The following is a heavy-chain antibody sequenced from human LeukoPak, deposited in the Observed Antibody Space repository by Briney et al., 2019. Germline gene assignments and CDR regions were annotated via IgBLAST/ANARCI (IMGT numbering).Heavy chain of an antibody. Sequence: GGSRKFSFPASGFIFMDFEINWFRQPPGKGLEWVSYISSSGSTTMYADSAKGRFTVSRDNAKKTLYLQLNSVRVEDTAHYYCAMDYYPQNYWGQGIPVIVSS. D-gene: IGHD3-10*01. V-gene: IGHV3-48*03. CDR2: ISSSGSTT. CDR1: GFIFMDFE. J-gene: IGHJ4*02. CDR3: AMDYYPQNY.